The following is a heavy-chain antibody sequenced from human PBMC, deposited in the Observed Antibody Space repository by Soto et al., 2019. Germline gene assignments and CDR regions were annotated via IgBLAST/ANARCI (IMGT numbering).Heavy chain of an antibody. J-gene: IGHJ6*03. CDR1: GYTFTSYD. V-gene: IGHV1-8*01. CDR3: ARGIGYCSSTSCSQPDYYYYMDV. D-gene: IGHD2-2*01. CDR2: MNPNSGNT. Sequence: ASVKVSCKASGYTFTSYDINWVRQATGQGLEWMGWMNPNSGNTGYAQKFQGRVTMTRNTSISTAYMELSSLRSEDTAVYYCARGIGYCSSTSCSQPDYYYYMDVWGKGTTVTVSS.